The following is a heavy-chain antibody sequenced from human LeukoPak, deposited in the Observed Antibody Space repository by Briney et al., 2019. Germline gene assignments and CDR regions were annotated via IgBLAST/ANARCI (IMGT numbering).Heavy chain of an antibody. Sequence: PGGALTLSCAASGFTFSMYAMSWLRQAPGKGLEWVSVISVDGGGTYYADSVKGRFTISRDNSKSTLYLQMNSLRAEDTAVYYCAKDSVGVAGPDYWGQGSLVTVSS. CDR1: GFTFSMYA. CDR3: AKDSVGVAGPDY. V-gene: IGHV3-23*01. J-gene: IGHJ4*02. D-gene: IGHD6-19*01. CDR2: ISVDGGGT.